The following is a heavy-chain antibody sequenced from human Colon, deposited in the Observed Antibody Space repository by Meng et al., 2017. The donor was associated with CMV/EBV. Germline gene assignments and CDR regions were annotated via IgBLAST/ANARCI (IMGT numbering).Heavy chain of an antibody. D-gene: IGHD1-26*01. CDR3: ARPRRVGANRDYDS. Sequence: GSLRLSCAVYGGSFSDYYWTWIRQSPDKGLEWIGEINHSGSLNYNASLKSRVIMSVDTSKNQFSLNLKSVTAADTAMYYCARPRRVGANRDYDSWGQGTLVTVSS. V-gene: IGHV4-34*01. CDR2: INHSGSL. J-gene: IGHJ5*01. CDR1: GGSFSDYY.